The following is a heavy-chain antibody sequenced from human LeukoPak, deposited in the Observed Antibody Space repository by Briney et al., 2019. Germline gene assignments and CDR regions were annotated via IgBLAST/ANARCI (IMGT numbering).Heavy chain of an antibody. V-gene: IGHV3-30*02. CDR1: GFTFSSYG. CDR3: AKGYCGSTTCYSGLD. Sequence: GGSLRLSCAASGFTFSSYGMHWVRQAPGKGLEWVAFIRYDGSSKYYADSVKGRFTISRDNSKNTLYLQMNSLRPEDTAVYYCAKGYCGSTTCYSGLDWGQGTLVTVYS. D-gene: IGHD2-2*01. J-gene: IGHJ4*02. CDR2: IRYDGSSK.